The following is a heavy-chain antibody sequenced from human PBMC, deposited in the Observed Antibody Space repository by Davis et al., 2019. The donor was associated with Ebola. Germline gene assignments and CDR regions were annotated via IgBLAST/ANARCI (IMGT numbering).Heavy chain of an antibody. CDR1: GYTFTGYY. CDR3: ATMQYCGGDCYGLDY. Sequence: ASVKVSCKASGYTFTGYYMHWVRQASGQGLEWMGWINPNSGGTNYAQKFQGRVTMTEDTSTDTAYMELSSLRSEDTAVYYCATMQYCGGDCYGLDYWGQGTLVTVSS. CDR2: INPNSGGT. J-gene: IGHJ4*02. D-gene: IGHD2-21*02. V-gene: IGHV1-2*02.